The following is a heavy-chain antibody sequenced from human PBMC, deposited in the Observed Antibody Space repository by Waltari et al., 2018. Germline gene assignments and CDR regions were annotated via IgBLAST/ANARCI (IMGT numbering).Heavy chain of an antibody. D-gene: IGHD6-13*01. CDR3: ARGSRSSWYLPHDY. Sequence: QVQLVQSGAEVKKPGASVKVSCKASGYTFTGYYMHGVRQAPGQGLEWMRRINPNSGVTNYAHKLQGRVTMTRATSIITAYMELSRLRSDDTAVYYCARGSRSSWYLPHDYWGQGTLVTVSS. CDR1: GYTFTGYY. J-gene: IGHJ4*02. CDR2: INPNSGVT. V-gene: IGHV1-2*06.